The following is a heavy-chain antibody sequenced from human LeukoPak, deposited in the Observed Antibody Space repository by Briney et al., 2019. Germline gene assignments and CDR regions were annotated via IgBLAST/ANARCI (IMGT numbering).Heavy chain of an antibody. V-gene: IGHV3-30*18. CDR2: TSYDGSNK. J-gene: IGHJ4*02. CDR1: GFSFSSYG. Sequence: GGSLRLSCAASGFSFSSYGVHWVRQAPGKGLEWVALTSYDGSNKYYGDSVKGRFTISRDNSKNTLYLQMNSLRAQDTAVYYCAKMPGDFWSAFYHYFDFWGQGTLVTVSS. D-gene: IGHD3-3*01. CDR3: AKMPGDFWSAFYHYFDF.